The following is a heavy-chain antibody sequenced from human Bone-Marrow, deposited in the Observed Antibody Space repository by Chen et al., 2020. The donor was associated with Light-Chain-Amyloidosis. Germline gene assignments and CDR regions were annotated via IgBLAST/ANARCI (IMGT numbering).Heavy chain of an antibody. D-gene: IGHD2-15*01. J-gene: IGHJ4*02. CDR3: AKDFGGRDDY. CDR2: INEDVGTT. Sequence: EVQVVESGGGLVQPGGSLRLSCAASGFTLTTYWMHWVGQAPGKGRVWVSHINEDVGTTNYAESVRCRFTISRDTAKNILYLQRNSMRAEDTALYYCAKDFGGRDDYWGQGTLVTVSS. CDR1: GFTLTTYW. V-gene: IGHV3-74*01.